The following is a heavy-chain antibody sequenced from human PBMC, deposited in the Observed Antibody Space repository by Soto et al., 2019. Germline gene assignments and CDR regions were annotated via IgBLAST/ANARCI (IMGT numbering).Heavy chain of an antibody. CDR2: IYHSGST. D-gene: IGHD6-13*01. CDR3: ASSHAGAHITAAVH. V-gene: IGHV4-30-2*01. J-gene: IGHJ4*02. CDR1: GGSISSGGYS. Sequence: QLQLQESGSGLVKPSQTLSLNCAVSGGSISSGGYSWSWIRQPPGKGLEWIGYIYHSGSTYYNPSLKSRVTISVDRSKNQFSLKLSSVTAADTAVYYCASSHAGAHITAAVHWGQGTLVTVSS.